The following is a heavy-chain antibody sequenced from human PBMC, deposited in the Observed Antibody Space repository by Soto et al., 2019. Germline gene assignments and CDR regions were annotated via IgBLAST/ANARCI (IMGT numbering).Heavy chain of an antibody. CDR1: GYTFTSYA. CDR3: ARDAPPVYYYDSSGYPGPNNWFDP. Sequence: ASVKVSCKASGYTFTSYAMHWVRQAPGQRLEWMGWINAGNGNTKYSRKFQGRVTITRDASASTAYMELSSLRSEDTAVYYCARDAPPVYYYDSSGYPGPNNWFDPWGQGTLVTVSS. D-gene: IGHD3-22*01. J-gene: IGHJ5*02. CDR2: INAGNGNT. V-gene: IGHV1-3*01.